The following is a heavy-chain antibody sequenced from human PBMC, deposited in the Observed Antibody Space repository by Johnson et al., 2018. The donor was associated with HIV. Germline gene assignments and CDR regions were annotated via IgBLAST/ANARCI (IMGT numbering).Heavy chain of an antibody. CDR3: AREGDGGAFDI. D-gene: IGHD3-16*01. Sequence: VQLVESGGGSIPPLGSLRLSRAASGFTVSSNYMSWVRQAPGKGLAWVSVIYSGGSTYYADSVTGRFTISRDNSKNTLYLQMNSLRAEDTAVYYCAREGDGGAFDIWGQGTMVTVSS. J-gene: IGHJ3*02. CDR1: GFTVSSNY. V-gene: IGHV3-53*01. CDR2: IYSGGST.